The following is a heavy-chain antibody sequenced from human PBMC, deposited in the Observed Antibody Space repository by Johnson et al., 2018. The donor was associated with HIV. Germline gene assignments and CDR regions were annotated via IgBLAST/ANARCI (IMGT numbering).Heavy chain of an antibody. CDR1: GFSVSNTY. D-gene: IGHD1-26*01. Sequence: QVQLVESVGGLVEPGGSLRLSCGASGFSVSNTYMNWVRQAPGKGLEWLAVTSNDGGNKYYADSVKGRFTISRDNSKNTLFLQMNSLRAEDMAVYYCASEGALWSDAFDSWGQGTMVTVSS. CDR3: ASEGALWSDAFDS. J-gene: IGHJ3*02. V-gene: IGHV3-30-3*01. CDR2: TSNDGGNK.